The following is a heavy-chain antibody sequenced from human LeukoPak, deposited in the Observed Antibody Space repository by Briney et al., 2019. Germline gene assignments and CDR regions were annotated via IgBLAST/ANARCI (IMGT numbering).Heavy chain of an antibody. Sequence: ASVKVSCKASGYTFTSYYMHWVRQAPGQGLEWMGIINPSGGSTSYAQKFQGRVTMTRDTSTSTVYMELSSLRSEDTAVYYCARSNPYYDFWSGYSPYYFDYWGQGTLVTVSS. CDR2: INPSGGST. CDR1: GYTFTSYY. CDR3: ARSNPYYDFWSGYSPYYFDY. D-gene: IGHD3-3*01. J-gene: IGHJ4*02. V-gene: IGHV1-46*01.